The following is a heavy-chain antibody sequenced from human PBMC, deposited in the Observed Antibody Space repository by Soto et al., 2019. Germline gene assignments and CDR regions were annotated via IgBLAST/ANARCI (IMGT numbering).Heavy chain of an antibody. J-gene: IGHJ5*02. Sequence: PSETLSLTCTVSGGSISTYYWSWIRQPPGKGLEWIGYIYYSGSTNHNPSLKSRVTISVDTSKNQFSLKLSSVTAADTAVYYCARGVPDNWRGFDPWGQGTLVTVSS. CDR3: ARGVPDNWRGFDP. CDR1: GGSISTYY. D-gene: IGHD3-10*01. CDR2: IYYSGST. V-gene: IGHV4-59*08.